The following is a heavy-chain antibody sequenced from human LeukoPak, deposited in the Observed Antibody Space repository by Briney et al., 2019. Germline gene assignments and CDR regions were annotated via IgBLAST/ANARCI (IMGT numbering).Heavy chain of an antibody. Sequence: SETLSLTCTVSGGSISSHYWSWIRQPPGKGLEWIGYIYYSGSTNYNPSLKSRVTISVDTSKNQFSLKLSSVTAADTAVYYCASGYSSGWYGGANYYYYMDVWGKGTTVTVSS. J-gene: IGHJ6*03. D-gene: IGHD6-19*01. CDR1: GGSISSHY. CDR2: IYYSGST. V-gene: IGHV4-59*11. CDR3: ASGYSSGWYGGANYYYYMDV.